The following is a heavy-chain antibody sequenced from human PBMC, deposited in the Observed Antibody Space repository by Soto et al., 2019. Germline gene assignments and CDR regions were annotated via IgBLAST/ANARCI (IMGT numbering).Heavy chain of an antibody. J-gene: IGHJ4*02. CDR1: GGSISSSSYY. V-gene: IGHV4-39*01. D-gene: IGHD2-15*01. CDR2: IYYSGST. Sequence: SETLSLTCTVSGGSISSSSYYWGWIRQPPGKGLEWIGSIYYSGSTYYNPSLKSRVTISVDTSKNQFSLKLSSMTAADTAVYYCARQDIVVVVAAGSFDYWGQGTLVTVSS. CDR3: ARQDIVVVVAAGSFDY.